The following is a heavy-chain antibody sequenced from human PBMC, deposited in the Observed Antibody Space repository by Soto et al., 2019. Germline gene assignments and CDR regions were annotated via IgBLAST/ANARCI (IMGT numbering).Heavy chain of an antibody. J-gene: IGHJ4*02. CDR3: AIHYDILTGYRYYFDY. Sequence: LSETLSLTCTVSGGSISSSSYYWGWIRQPPGKGLEWIGSIYYSGSTYYNPSLKSRVTISVDTSKNQFSLKLSSVTAADTAVYYCAIHYDILTGYRYYFDYWGQGTLVTVSS. CDR1: GGSISSSSYY. V-gene: IGHV4-39*01. CDR2: IYYSGST. D-gene: IGHD3-9*01.